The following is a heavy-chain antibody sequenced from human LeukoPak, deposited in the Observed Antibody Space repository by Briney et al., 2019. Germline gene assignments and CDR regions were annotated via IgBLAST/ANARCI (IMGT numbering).Heavy chain of an antibody. Sequence: ASVKVSCKASGYTFTGYYMHCVRQAPGQGLEWMGIINPSDGSTSYTQKFQGRVTMTRDMSTSTVYMELSSLTSEDTAVYYCALSRYGGSLDYWGQGTLVTVSS. CDR1: GYTFTGYY. CDR2: INPSDGST. D-gene: IGHD4/OR15-4a*01. V-gene: IGHV1-46*01. J-gene: IGHJ4*02. CDR3: ALSRYGGSLDY.